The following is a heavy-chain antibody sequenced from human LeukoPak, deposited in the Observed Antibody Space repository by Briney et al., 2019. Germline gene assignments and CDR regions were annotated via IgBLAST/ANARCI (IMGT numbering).Heavy chain of an antibody. J-gene: IGHJ6*02. CDR2: IIPIFGTA. CDR1: GGTFSSYA. D-gene: IGHD3-22*01. Sequence: ASVKASCKASGGTFSSYAISWVRQAPGQGLEWMGGIIPIFGTANYAQKFQGRVTITADESTSTAYMELSSLRSEDTAVYYCARETRYYDSSGYSAYYYYYGMDVWGQGTTVTVSS. CDR3: ARETRYYDSSGYSAYYYYYGMDV. V-gene: IGHV1-69*13.